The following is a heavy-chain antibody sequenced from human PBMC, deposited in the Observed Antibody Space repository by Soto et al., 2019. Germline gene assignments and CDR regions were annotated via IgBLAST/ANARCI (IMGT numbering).Heavy chain of an antibody. D-gene: IGHD2-2*01. CDR2: IYYSGST. J-gene: IGHJ3*02. CDR3: ARVVVPAAMGGDAFDI. Sequence: SETLSLTCTVSGGSISSYYWSWIRQPPGKGLEWIGYIYYSGSTNYNPSLKGRVTISVDTSKNQFSLKLSSVTAADTAVYYCARVVVPAAMGGDAFDIWGQGTMVTVS. V-gene: IGHV4-59*01. CDR1: GGSISSYY.